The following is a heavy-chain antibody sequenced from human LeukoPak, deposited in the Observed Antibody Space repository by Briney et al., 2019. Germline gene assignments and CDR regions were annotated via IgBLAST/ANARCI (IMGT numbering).Heavy chain of an antibody. J-gene: IGHJ6*02. CDR3: AREYRVYYDSSGYFLGYYYYGMDV. V-gene: IGHV3-30-3*01. D-gene: IGHD3-22*01. CDR1: GFTFSSYA. Sequence: GGSLRLSCAASGFTFSSYAMHWVRQAPGKGLEWAAVISYDGSNKYYADSVKGRFTISRDNSKNTLYPQMNSLRAEDTAVYYCAREYRVYYDSSGYFLGYYYYGMDVWGQGTTVTVSS. CDR2: ISYDGSNK.